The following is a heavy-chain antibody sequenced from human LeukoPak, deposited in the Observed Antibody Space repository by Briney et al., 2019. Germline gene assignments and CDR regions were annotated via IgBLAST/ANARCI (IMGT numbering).Heavy chain of an antibody. CDR2: NTWNRDPI. V-gene: IGHV3-9*01. D-gene: IGHD6-19*01. CDR1: SFTLDVYD. J-gene: IGHJ4*02. CDR3: AIEHGVAVHFED. Sequence: GRSLRLSCEASSFTLDVYDMHCVPEAPRRGRECVSGNTWNRDPILYTDPVRGRFIIYRDNAKSSVHLQMKSLRPEDAALYYCAIEHGVAVHFEDSGEGALVIVSS.